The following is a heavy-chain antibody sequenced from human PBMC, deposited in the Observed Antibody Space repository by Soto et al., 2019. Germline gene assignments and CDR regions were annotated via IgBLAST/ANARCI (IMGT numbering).Heavy chain of an antibody. D-gene: IGHD3-3*01. CDR1: GGSISSSSYY. V-gene: IGHV4-39*02. CDR3: AREAYDFWSGYIGYFDY. J-gene: IGHJ4*02. CDR2: IYYSGST. Sequence: SETLSLTCTVSGGSISSSSYYWGWIRQPPGKGLEWIGSIYYSGSTYYNPSLKSRVTISVDTSKNQFSLKLSSVTAADTAVYYCAREAYDFWSGYIGYFDYWGQGTLVTVSS.